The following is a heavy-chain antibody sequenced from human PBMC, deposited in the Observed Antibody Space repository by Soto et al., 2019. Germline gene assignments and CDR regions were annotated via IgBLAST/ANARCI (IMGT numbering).Heavy chain of an antibody. J-gene: IGHJ4*02. D-gene: IGHD3-10*01. CDR1: GFTFSSYG. CDR3: AGINGGQGDY. V-gene: IGHV3-33*01. CDR2: IWYDGSNK. Sequence: QVQLVESEGSVVQPGRSLRLSCAASGFTFSSYGMHWVRQAPGKGLEWVAVIWYDGSNKYYADSVKGRFTISRDNSKNTLYLQMNRLRAEDTAVYYCAGINGGQGDYWGQGTLVTVSS.